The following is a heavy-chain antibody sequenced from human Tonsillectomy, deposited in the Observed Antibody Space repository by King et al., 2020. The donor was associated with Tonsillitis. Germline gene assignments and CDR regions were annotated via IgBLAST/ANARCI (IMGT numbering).Heavy chain of an antibody. CDR1: GFTFSDYY. CDR2: ISSSSSYT. J-gene: IGHJ2*01. D-gene: IGHD3-3*01. CDR3: AAAWRYFDL. Sequence: VQLVESGGGLVKPGGSLRLSCAASGFTFSDYYMGWIRQAPGKGLEWVSYISSSSSYTNYAESVKGRFTISRDNAKNSLYLQMNSLRAEDTAVYYCAAAWRYFDLWGRGTLVTVSS. V-gene: IGHV3-11*06.